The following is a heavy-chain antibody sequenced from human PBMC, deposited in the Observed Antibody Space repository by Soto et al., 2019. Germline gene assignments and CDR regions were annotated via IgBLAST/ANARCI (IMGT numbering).Heavy chain of an antibody. Sequence: GGSLRLSCAASGFTFSSYSMNWVRQAPGKGLEWVSSISSRNNYIYYADSVKGRFTMSRDNAKNSLYLLMNSLRAEDTAVYYCERDLVHYSDRGDSRIYGMDVWGQGTTVTVSS. CDR1: GFTFSSYS. D-gene: IGHD3-22*01. CDR2: ISSRNNYI. V-gene: IGHV3-21*01. J-gene: IGHJ6*02. CDR3: ERDLVHYSDRGDSRIYGMDV.